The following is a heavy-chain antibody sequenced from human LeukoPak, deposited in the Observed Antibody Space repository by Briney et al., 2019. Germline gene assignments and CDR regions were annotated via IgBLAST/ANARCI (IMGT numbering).Heavy chain of an antibody. Sequence: GGALRLSCAASGFTFEDYDMRWTRPAPGACLEWVSLLSWGDGGTYYAENVKGRFTISRDNSKNSLYLQMNSLRAEDTALYYCANDMAAYYYASGNIDYWGQGTLVTVSS. CDR3: ANDMAAYYYASGNIDY. CDR1: GFTFEDYD. CDR2: LSWGDGGT. D-gene: IGHD3-10*01. V-gene: IGHV3-43D*03. J-gene: IGHJ4*02.